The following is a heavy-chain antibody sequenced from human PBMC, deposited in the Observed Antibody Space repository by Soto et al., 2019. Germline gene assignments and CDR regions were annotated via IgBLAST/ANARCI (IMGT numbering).Heavy chain of an antibody. CDR3: ARDRGYYDSSGYLKAFDI. J-gene: IGHJ3*02. CDR1: GGSVSSGSYY. CDR2: IYYSGST. V-gene: IGHV4-61*01. Sequence: SETLSLTCTVSGGSVSSGSYYWSWIRQPPGKGLEWFGYIYYSGSTNYNSSLKSRVTISVDTSKNQFSLKLTSVTAADTAVYYCARDRGYYDSSGYLKAFDIWGQGTMVTVSS. D-gene: IGHD3-22*01.